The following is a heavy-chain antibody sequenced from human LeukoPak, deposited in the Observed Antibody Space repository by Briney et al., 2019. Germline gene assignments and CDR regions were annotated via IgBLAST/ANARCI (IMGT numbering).Heavy chain of an antibody. CDR3: ARGQCSGGSCYFGY. CDR1: GGSISSYY. J-gene: IGHJ4*02. CDR2: INHSGST. D-gene: IGHD2-15*01. Sequence: SETLSLTCTVSGGSISSYYWSWMRQPPGKGLEWIGEINHSGSTNYNPSLKSRVTISVDTSKNQFSLKLSSVTAADTAVYYCARGQCSGGSCYFGYWGQGTLVTVSS. V-gene: IGHV4-34*01.